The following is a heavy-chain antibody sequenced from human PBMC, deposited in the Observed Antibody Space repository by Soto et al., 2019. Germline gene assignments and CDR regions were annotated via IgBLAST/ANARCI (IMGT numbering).Heavy chain of an antibody. J-gene: IGHJ4*02. D-gene: IGHD3-9*01. CDR3: ARVYDILTGSQQYPFGY. CDR2: INHSGST. V-gene: IGHV4-34*01. CDR1: GGSFSGYY. Sequence: SETLSLTCAVYGGSFSGYYWSWIRQPPGKGLEWIGEINHSGSTNYNPSLKSRVTISVDTSKNQFSLKLSSVTAADTAVYYCARVYDILTGSQQYPFGYWGQGTLVTVSS.